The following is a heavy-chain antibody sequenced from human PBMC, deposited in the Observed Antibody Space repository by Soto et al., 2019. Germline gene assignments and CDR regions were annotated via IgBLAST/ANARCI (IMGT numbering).Heavy chain of an antibody. V-gene: IGHV3-43*01. CDR2: INWDGPFT. J-gene: IGHJ5*02. CDR1: GFIFDDFT. CDR3: AKDEGAAVESPGS. Sequence: EVQLVESGGTVIQPGGSLRLSCAASGFIFDDFTMHWVRLLPGKGVQWVSYINWDGPFTMYADSVKGRFTISRDNTNSHLYLQTNRLGSDVSARYCGAKDEGAAVESPGSLGQATPLTVSS. D-gene: IGHD6-13*01.